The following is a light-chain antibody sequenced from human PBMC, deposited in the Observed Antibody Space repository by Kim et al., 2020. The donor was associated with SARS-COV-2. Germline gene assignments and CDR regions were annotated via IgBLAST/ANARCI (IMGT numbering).Light chain of an antibody. CDR1: QTVTRW. CDR2: EAS. V-gene: IGKV1-5*03. CDR3: QQYQSYST. J-gene: IGKJ1*01. Sequence: APVGERVTITCRASQTVTRWLAWYQQKPGKAPKLLIYEASILQSGVPTRFSGSGSGTEFTLTISGLRPDDFATYYCQQYQSYSTFGQGTKVDIK.